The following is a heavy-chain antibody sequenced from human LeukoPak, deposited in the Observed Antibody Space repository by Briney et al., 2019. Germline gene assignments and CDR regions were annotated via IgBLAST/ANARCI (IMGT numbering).Heavy chain of an antibody. CDR2: IIPIFGTA. CDR3: ARSGGPDIVFDY. Sequence: SVKVSCKASGGTFSSYAISWVRQAPGQGLEWMGGIIPIFGTANYAQKFQGRVTITADKSTSTAYMELSSLRSGDTAVYYCARSGGPDIVFDYWGQGTLVTVSS. J-gene: IGHJ4*02. V-gene: IGHV1-69*06. CDR1: GGTFSSYA. D-gene: IGHD2-15*01.